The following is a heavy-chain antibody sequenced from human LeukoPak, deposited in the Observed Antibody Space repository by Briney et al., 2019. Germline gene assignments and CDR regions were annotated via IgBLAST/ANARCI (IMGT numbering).Heavy chain of an antibody. CDR1: GFTFSSYS. D-gene: IGHD2/OR15-2a*01. CDR3: ARSPTFRGWFDH. V-gene: IGHV3-21*01. J-gene: IGHJ5*02. Sequence: GGSLRLSCAASGFTFSSYSMNWVRQAPGKGLEWVAYISIGTSSIYYADSVKGRFTISRDNAKNSLYLQVNSLRAEDTAVYYCARSPTFRGWFDHWGQGTLVTVSS. CDR2: ISIGTSSI.